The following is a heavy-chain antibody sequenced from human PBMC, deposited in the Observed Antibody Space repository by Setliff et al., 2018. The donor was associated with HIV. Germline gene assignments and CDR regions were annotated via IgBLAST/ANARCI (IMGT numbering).Heavy chain of an antibody. CDR2: IYTSGST. V-gene: IGHV4-4*08. J-gene: IGHJ3*02. Sequence: ASETLSLTCTVSGGSISSYYWSWIRQPPGKGLEWIGHIYTSGSTNYNPSLKSRVTISVDTSKNQFSLNLTSVTAADTAVYYCARSKTFYDFWGGYYTHGAFKIWGLGTMVTVSS. CDR3: ARSKTFYDFWGGYYTHGAFKI. D-gene: IGHD3-3*01. CDR1: GGSISSYY.